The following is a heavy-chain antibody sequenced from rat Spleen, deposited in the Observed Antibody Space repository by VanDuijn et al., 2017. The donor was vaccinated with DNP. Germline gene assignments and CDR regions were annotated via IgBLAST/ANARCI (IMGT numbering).Heavy chain of an antibody. CDR2: INSAGTT. D-gene: IGHD1-4*01. Sequence: VQLQESGPGLVKPSQSLSLTCSVTGYSITNNYWGWVRKFPGNKMEWMGSINSAGTTKYNPSLKSRISITRDTSKNQLFLQVNSVTTEDTATYHCARWPGYNPPYAMDAWGQGTSVTVSS. CDR3: ARWPGYNPPYAMDA. V-gene: IGHV3-3*01. J-gene: IGHJ4*01. CDR1: GYSITNNY.